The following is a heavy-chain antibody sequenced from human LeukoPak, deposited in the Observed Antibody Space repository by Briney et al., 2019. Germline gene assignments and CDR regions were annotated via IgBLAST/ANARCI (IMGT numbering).Heavy chain of an antibody. D-gene: IGHD3-10*01. CDR1: GFTFSGHN. CDR2: VSISSGTV. Sequence: GGSLRLSCAASGFTFSGHNMNWVRQAPGKGLEWIAFVSISSGTVYYADSVNGRFRISRDNAKSSLDLEMNSLRAEDTAVYYCAREKEDYGSGSYPIDYWGQGTLVTVSS. CDR3: AREKEDYGSGSYPIDY. V-gene: IGHV3-48*04. J-gene: IGHJ4*02.